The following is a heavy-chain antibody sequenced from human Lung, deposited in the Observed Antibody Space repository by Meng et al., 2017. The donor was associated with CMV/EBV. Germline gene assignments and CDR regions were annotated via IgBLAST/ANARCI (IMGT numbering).Heavy chain of an antibody. J-gene: IGHJ4*02. D-gene: IGHD1-7*01. CDR2: VHSSGST. V-gene: IGHV4-39*07. Sequence: QLQLQESGHGLVKPLETLSLICTVSGGSISTIGSYWGWVRRHPGKGLEWIGSVHSSGSTFYIPSLKSRLTISLDTSKNQFSLRLSSVTAADTALYYCARDTGNFQIDYWGQGTLVTVSS. CDR1: GGSISTIGSY. CDR3: ARDTGNFQIDY.